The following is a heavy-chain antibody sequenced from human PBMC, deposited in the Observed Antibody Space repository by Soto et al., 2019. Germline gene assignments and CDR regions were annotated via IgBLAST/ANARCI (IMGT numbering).Heavy chain of an antibody. Sequence: QVQLVQSGAEVKKPGASVKVSCKASGYTFTSYGISWVRQAPGQGLEWMGRISAYNGNTNYAQKLQGRVTMTTDTSTRTAYMELRSLRSDDTAVYYCARDRGYNWNYGWFEPWGQGTLVTVSS. V-gene: IGHV1-18*01. J-gene: IGHJ5*02. D-gene: IGHD1-7*01. CDR1: GYTFTSYG. CDR3: ARDRGYNWNYGWFEP. CDR2: ISAYNGNT.